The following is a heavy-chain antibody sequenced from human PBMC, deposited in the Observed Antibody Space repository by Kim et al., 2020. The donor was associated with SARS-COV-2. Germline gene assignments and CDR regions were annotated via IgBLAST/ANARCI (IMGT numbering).Heavy chain of an antibody. J-gene: IGHJ4*02. Sequence: PTLKSRVTISVDTSKNRFSLKLSSVTAADTAVYYCAGTPRNYYGSGSSDYWGQGTLVTVSS. CDR3: AGTPRNYYGSGSSDY. D-gene: IGHD3-10*01. V-gene: IGHV4-4*09.